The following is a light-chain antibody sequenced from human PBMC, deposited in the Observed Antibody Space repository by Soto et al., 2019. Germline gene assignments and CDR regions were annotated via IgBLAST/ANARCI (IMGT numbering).Light chain of an antibody. J-gene: IGKJ3*01. CDR1: QDISNY. Sequence: DIQMTQSPSSLSASVGDRVTITCQASQDISNYLNWYQQKPGKAPKLLIYDASNLETGVPSRFSGSGSGTDFTFTISSLQPEDIATYYCQQYDNLLRFFGHGTKVDIK. CDR2: DAS. V-gene: IGKV1-33*01. CDR3: QQYDNLLRF.